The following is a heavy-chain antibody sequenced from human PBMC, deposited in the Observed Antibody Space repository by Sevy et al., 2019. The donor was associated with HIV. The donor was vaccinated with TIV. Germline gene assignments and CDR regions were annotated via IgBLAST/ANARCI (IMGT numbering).Heavy chain of an antibody. J-gene: IGHJ4*02. Sequence: GGSLRLSCAASGFTFSSYGMHWVRQAPGKGLEWVAVISYDGSNKYYADSVKGRFTISRDNSKNTLYLQMNSLRAEDTAVYYCAKGGSSSIAARGHYYWGQGTLVTVSS. CDR1: GFTFSSYG. CDR3: AKGGSSSIAARGHYY. V-gene: IGHV3-30*18. CDR2: ISYDGSNK. D-gene: IGHD6-6*01.